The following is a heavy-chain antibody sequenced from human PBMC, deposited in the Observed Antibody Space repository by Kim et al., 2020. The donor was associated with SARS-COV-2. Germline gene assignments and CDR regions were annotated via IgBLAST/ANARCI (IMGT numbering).Heavy chain of an antibody. D-gene: IGHD6-19*01. CDR1: GFTFGDYA. CDR3: AKAPQWLVRLTSSFDY. J-gene: IGHJ4*02. CDR2: ISWNSGSI. V-gene: IGHV3-9*01. Sequence: GGSLRLSCAASGFTFGDYAMHWVRKAPGKGLEWVSGISWNSGSIGYADSVKGRFTISRDNAKNSLYLQMNSLRAEDTALYYCAKAPQWLVRLTSSFDYWGQGTLVTVSS.